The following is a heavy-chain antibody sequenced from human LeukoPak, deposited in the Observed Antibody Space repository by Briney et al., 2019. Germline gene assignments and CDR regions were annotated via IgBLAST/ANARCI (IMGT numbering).Heavy chain of an antibody. V-gene: IGHV4-31*03. CDR1: GGSISSGGFY. Sequence: SETLSLTCTVSGGSISSGGFYWSWLRQHPGKGLEWYGYIFYSGITYYNPSLRSRVTLSVDTPKNQFSLKLSSVTAADTAVYYCARADLHYGSGTDFDYWGQGTLVTVSS. J-gene: IGHJ4*02. D-gene: IGHD3-10*01. CDR3: ARADLHYGSGTDFDY. CDR2: IFYSGIT.